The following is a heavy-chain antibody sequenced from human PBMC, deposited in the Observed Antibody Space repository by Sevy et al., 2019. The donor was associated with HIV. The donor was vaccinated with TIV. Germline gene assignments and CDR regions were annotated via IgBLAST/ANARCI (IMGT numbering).Heavy chain of an antibody. V-gene: IGHV3-23*01. D-gene: IGHD2-2*01. CDR1: GFTFSNYA. CDR3: AKVVVPADIDPFYYYAYGMDV. CDR2: ISGSGDST. Sequence: GGSLRLSCAASGFTFSNYAINWVRQAPGKGLEWVSRISGSGDSTFYANSVRGRFTISRDISKNTVLLQMNSLRVEDTDVYYCAKVVVPADIDPFYYYAYGMDVWGQGTTVTVSS. J-gene: IGHJ6*02.